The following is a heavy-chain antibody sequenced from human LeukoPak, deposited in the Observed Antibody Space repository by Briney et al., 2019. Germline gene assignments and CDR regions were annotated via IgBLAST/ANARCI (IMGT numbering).Heavy chain of an antibody. CDR3: ARGPDDWEPSAFDY. V-gene: IGHV4-39*01. D-gene: IGHD1-26*01. CDR2: IYYSGST. CDR1: GGSNSSSSYY. Sequence: KASETLSLTCTVSGGSNSSSSYYWGWIRQPPGKGLEWIGSIYYSGSTYYNPSLKSRVTISVDTSKNQFSLKLSSVTAADTAVYYCARGPDDWEPSAFDYWGQGTLVTVSS. J-gene: IGHJ4*02.